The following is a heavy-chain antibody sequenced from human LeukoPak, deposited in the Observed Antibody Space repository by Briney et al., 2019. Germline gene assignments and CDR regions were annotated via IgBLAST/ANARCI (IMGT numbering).Heavy chain of an antibody. CDR3: ARRWNYGRNYYIDV. D-gene: IGHD1-7*01. CDR1: GGSFSHYY. Sequence: SETLSLTCAVYGGSFSHYYWSWIRQTPGKGMEWIGEINDSGRTNYNPSLMSRVTVSVGTSKNQFSLRLTSVTATDTAVYYCARRWNYGRNYYIDVWGKGAAVSVSS. V-gene: IGHV4-34*01. J-gene: IGHJ6*03. CDR2: INDSGRT.